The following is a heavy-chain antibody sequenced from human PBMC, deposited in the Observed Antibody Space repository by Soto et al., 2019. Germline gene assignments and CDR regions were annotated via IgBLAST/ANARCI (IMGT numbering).Heavy chain of an antibody. D-gene: IGHD1-7*01. CDR1: GFTFRSYA. J-gene: IGHJ3*02. V-gene: IGHV3-23*01. CDR2: ISGSGGST. CDR3: AKGNSWFLALVLDI. Sequence: TGGSLRLSCAASGFTFRSYAMNWVRQAPGKGLEWVSAISGSGGSTYYADSVKGRFTISRDSSKNTLYLQMNSLRAEDTAVYYCAKGNSWFLALVLDIWGQGTMVTVSS.